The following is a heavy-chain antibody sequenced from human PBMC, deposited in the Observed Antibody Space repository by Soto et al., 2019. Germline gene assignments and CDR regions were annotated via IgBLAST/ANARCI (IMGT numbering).Heavy chain of an antibody. CDR3: ARDYSLALYGMDV. V-gene: IGHV3-30*04. CDR1: GFTFSSYA. CDR2: ISYHGKKE. Sequence: QVQLVESGGGVVQPGTSLRLSCAASGFTFSSYAMHWVRQAPGKGLEWVALISYHGKKEYYADSVKGRFTISRDNSKNTLYLQMNSLRAEDTSVYYCARDYSLALYGMDVWGQGTTVTVSS. D-gene: IGHD1-26*01. J-gene: IGHJ6*02.